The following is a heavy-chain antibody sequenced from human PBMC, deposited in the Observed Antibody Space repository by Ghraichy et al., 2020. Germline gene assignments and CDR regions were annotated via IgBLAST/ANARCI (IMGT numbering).Heavy chain of an antibody. CDR1: GYTFTGYY. CDR3: ARDLKGIVGAPSYFDY. Sequence: ASVKVSCKASGYTFTGYYMHWVRQAPGQGLEWMGWINPNSGGTNYAQKFQGRVTMTRDTSISTAYMELSRLRSDDTAVYYCARDLKGIVGAPSYFDYWGQGTLVTVSS. J-gene: IGHJ4*02. CDR2: INPNSGGT. V-gene: IGHV1-2*02. D-gene: IGHD1-26*01.